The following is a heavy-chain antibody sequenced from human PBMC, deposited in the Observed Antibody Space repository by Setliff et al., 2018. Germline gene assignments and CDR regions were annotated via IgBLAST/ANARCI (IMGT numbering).Heavy chain of an antibody. V-gene: IGHV4-38-2*02. CDR2: IFHTGRS. CDR3: AKDVGDGYGVDAYASGGFDI. D-gene: IGHD5-18*01. Sequence: LSLPCAVSGYSINNAYYWGWIRQTPGKGLEWIGSIFHTGRSYYNPSLKSRVTMSVDTSQSQFSLKLSSVTAADTAVYYCAKDVGDGYGVDAYASGGFDIWGQGTLVTVSS. CDR1: GYSINNAYY. J-gene: IGHJ3*02.